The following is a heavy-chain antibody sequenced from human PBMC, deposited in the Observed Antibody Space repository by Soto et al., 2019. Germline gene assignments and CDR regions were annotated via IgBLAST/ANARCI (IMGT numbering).Heavy chain of an antibody. D-gene: IGHD3-22*01. CDR1: GYGFTSDW. V-gene: IGHV5-10-1*01. Sequence: EYLKITCGISGYGFTSDWITWVCQMPGKGLEWMGRIYISDSYTNYSPSFQGHVTLSVDRSIATAYLHWGSLKASDSGVYYCARMREYFSDSRGHYSLDSWGQGPLVTVSS. J-gene: IGHJ4*02. CDR3: ARMREYFSDSRGHYSLDS. CDR2: IYISDSYT.